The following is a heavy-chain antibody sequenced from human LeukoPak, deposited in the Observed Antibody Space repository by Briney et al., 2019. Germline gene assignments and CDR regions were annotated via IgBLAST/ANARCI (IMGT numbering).Heavy chain of an antibody. CDR2: ISGSGGST. V-gene: IGHV3-23*01. CDR3: AKGRNYYDSSGLDY. D-gene: IGHD3-22*01. CDR1: GFTFSSYA. J-gene: IGHJ4*02. Sequence: GGSVRLSCAASGFTFSSYAMSWVRQAPGKGLEWVSAISGSGGSTYYADSVKGRFTISRDNSKNTLYLQMNSLRAEDTAVYYCAKGRNYYDSSGLDYWGQGTLVTVSS.